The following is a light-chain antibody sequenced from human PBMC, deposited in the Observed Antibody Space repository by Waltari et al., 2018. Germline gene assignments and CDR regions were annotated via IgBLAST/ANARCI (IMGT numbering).Light chain of an antibody. CDR2: KVS. CDR1: ASPVTSDGNTS. J-gene: IGKJ1*01. CDR3: MQGIHRPWT. Sequence: DVVMPQSPLSLPVILGQPASIPCRTRASPVTSDGNTSLNWFQQRPGQPPRRLILKVSNRDSGVPDRFSGSGSGTDFTLRISRVEAEDVGVYYCMQGIHRPWTFGQGTKVEIK. V-gene: IGKV2-30*01.